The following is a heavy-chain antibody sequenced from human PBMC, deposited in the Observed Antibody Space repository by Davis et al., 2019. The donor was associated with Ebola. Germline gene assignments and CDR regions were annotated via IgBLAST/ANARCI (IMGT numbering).Heavy chain of an antibody. D-gene: IGHD6-13*01. Sequence: MPSETLSLTCTVSGGSISSNLYFWGWIRKPPGKGLEWIGSISYGESTYCNPSLKSRVTISVDTSKNQFYLNLTSVTAADTAVYYCARRIAAAGRGNEYFQYWGQGTLVTVSS. J-gene: IGHJ1*01. V-gene: IGHV4-39*01. CDR2: ISYGEST. CDR3: ARRIAAAGRGNEYFQY. CDR1: GGSISSNLYF.